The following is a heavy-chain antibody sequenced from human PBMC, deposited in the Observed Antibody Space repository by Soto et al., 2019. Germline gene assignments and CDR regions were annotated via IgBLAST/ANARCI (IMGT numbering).Heavy chain of an antibody. CDR1: GGSFSGYY. CDR2: INHSGST. V-gene: IGHV4-34*01. Sequence: QVQLQQWGAGLLKPSETLSLTCAVYGGSFSGYYWSWIRQPPGKGLEWIGEINHSGSTNYNPSLKSRVTISVDTSQNQFSLKLSSVTAADTAVYYCARGIRYGDYYYYGMDVWGQGTTVTVSS. J-gene: IGHJ6*02. D-gene: IGHD4-17*01. CDR3: ARGIRYGDYYYYGMDV.